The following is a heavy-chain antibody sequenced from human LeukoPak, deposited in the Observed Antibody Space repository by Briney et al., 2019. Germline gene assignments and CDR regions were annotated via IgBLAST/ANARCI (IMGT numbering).Heavy chain of an antibody. Sequence: PGGSLRLSCAASGFIFSNYAMQWVRQAPGMGLEWVAFIRYDGGNTYYADSVKGRFTISRDNSKNTLYLQMNSLRAEDTAVYYCARGLAAAGTAPKDYWGQGTLVTVSS. V-gene: IGHV3-30*02. CDR3: ARGLAAAGTAPKDY. CDR1: GFIFSNYA. CDR2: IRYDGGNT. D-gene: IGHD6-13*01. J-gene: IGHJ4*02.